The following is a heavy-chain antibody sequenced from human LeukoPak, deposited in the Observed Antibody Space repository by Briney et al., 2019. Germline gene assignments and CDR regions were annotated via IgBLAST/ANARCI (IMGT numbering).Heavy chain of an antibody. CDR2: ISGDGGST. D-gene: IGHD3-9*01. CDR1: GFTFDDYA. Sequence: PGGSLRLSCAASGFTFDDYAMHWVRQAPGKGLEWVSLISGDGGSTYYADSVKGRFTISRDNSKNSLYLQMNSLRTEDTALYYCAKDAQQFLRYLDWCLDYWGQGTLVTVSS. V-gene: IGHV3-43*02. CDR3: AKDAQQFLRYLDWCLDY. J-gene: IGHJ4*02.